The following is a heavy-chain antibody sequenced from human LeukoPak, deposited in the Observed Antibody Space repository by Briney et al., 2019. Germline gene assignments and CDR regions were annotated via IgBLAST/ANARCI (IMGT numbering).Heavy chain of an antibody. Sequence: GGSLRLSWAVSGFSVSNNYMNWVRQAPGKGLEWVSLIYSRGGTSYADSVKGRFTISRDSSKNTLFLQMNSLRVEDTAVYYCARDPPGIAASGTYYWGQGTLVTVSS. CDR2: IYSRGGT. D-gene: IGHD6-13*01. CDR3: ARDPPGIAASGTYY. V-gene: IGHV3-53*01. CDR1: GFSVSNNY. J-gene: IGHJ4*02.